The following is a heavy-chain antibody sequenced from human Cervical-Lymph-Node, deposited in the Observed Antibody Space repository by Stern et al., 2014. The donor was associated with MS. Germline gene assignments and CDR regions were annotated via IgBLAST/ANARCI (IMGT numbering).Heavy chain of an antibody. CDR1: GFSLSTTGMC. CDR3: VRAREGYYFDY. Sequence: QVTLKESGPALVKPTQTLTLTCTFSGFSLSTTGMCLSWIRQPPGKALEWLALLDWNGDKYYSTARKTSLTISKDTSKNQVVLTMTNMAPLDTATYFCVRAREGYYFDYWGQGIPVTVSS. J-gene: IGHJ4*02. V-gene: IGHV2-70*01. D-gene: IGHD2-21*01. CDR2: LDWNGDK.